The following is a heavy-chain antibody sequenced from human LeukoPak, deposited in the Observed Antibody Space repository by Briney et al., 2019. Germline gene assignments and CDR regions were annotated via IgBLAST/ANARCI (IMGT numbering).Heavy chain of an antibody. J-gene: IGHJ3*01. CDR1: GFTFSSYW. CDR2: IKQDGSEK. CDR3: AREGYCSSTSCYLDAFDL. Sequence: GGSLRLSCAASGFTFSSYWMSWVRQAPGKGLEWVANIKQDGSEKYYVDSVKGRFTIYRDNAKNSLYLQMNSLRAEDTAVYYCAREGYCSSTSCYLDAFDLWGQGTMVTVSS. D-gene: IGHD2-2*01. V-gene: IGHV3-7*01.